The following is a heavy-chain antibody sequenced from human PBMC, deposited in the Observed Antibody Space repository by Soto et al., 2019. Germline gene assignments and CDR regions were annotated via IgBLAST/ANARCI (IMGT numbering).Heavy chain of an antibody. CDR3: ARIGPPSITGTEYYFDY. CDR2: IYPGDSDT. J-gene: IGHJ4*02. D-gene: IGHD1-7*01. CDR1: GYSFTSYW. V-gene: IGHV5-51*01. Sequence: PGESLKISCKGSGYSFTSYWIGWVRQMPGKGLEWMGIIYPGDSDTRYSPSFQGQVTISADKSISTAYLQWSSLKASDTAMYYCARIGPPSITGTEYYFDYWGQGTLVTVSS.